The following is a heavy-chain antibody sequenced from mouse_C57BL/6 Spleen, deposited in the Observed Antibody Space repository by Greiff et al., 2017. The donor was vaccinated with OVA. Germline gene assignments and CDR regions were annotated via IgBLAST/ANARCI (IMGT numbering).Heavy chain of an antibody. D-gene: IGHD2-4*01. CDR1: GYTFTTYP. V-gene: IGHV1-47*01. CDR2: FHPYNDDT. Sequence: QVQLQQSGAELVKPGASVKMSCKASGYTFTTYPIEWMKQNHGKSLEWIGNFHPYNDDTKYNEKFKGKATLTVEKSSSTVYLELSRLTSDDSAVYYCAMGPYDYDGGYALDYWGQGTSVTVSS. CDR3: AMGPYDYDGGYALDY. J-gene: IGHJ4*01.